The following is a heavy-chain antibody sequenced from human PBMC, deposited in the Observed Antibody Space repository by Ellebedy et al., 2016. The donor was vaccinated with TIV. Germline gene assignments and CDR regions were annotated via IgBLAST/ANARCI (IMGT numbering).Heavy chain of an antibody. CDR1: GYTFTSYY. Sequence: ASVKVSCKASGYTFTSYYMHWVRQAPGQGLEWMGIINPSGGGPSYAQKFQGRVTMTRDTSTSTVYMELSSLRSEDTAVYYCATIGGFSSASILAYYFDYWGQGTLVTVSS. CDR2: INPSGGGP. J-gene: IGHJ4*02. V-gene: IGHV1-46*01. CDR3: ATIGGFSSASILAYYFDY. D-gene: IGHD3-3*01.